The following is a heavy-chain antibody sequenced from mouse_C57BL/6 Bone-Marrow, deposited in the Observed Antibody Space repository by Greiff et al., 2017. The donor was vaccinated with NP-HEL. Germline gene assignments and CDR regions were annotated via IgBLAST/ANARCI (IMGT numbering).Heavy chain of an antibody. D-gene: IGHD2-10*02. CDR3: ARRGYGVYWYFDV. Sequence: EVQLVESGGGLVQPGGSLKLSCAASGFTFSDYGMAWVRQAPRKGPEWVAFISNLAYSIYSADTVTGRFPISRENAKNTLYLEMSNLRSEDTAMYYCARRGYGVYWYFDVWGTGTTVTVSS. CDR2: ISNLAYSI. J-gene: IGHJ1*03. V-gene: IGHV5-15*01. CDR1: GFTFSDYG.